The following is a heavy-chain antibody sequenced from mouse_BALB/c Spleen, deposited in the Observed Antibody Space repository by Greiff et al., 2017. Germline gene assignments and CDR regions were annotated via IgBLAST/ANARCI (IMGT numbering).Heavy chain of an antibody. V-gene: IGHV1-9*01. CDR2: ILPGSGST. CDR1: GYTFSSYW. D-gene: IGHD2-14*01. Sequence: VQLQQSGAELMKPGASVKISCKATGYTFSSYWIEWVKQRPGHGLEWIGEILPGSGSTNYNEKFKGKATFTADTSSNTAYMQLSSLTSEDSAVYYCARGGYRYGYYYAMDYWGQGTSVTVSS. CDR3: ARGGYRYGYYYAMDY. J-gene: IGHJ4*01.